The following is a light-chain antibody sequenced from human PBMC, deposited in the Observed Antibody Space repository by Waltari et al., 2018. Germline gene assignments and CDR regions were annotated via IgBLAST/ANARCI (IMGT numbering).Light chain of an antibody. V-gene: IGKV1-13*02. Sequence: AIQLTQSPSSLSASVGDRVTIACRASQDINSDLAWYQQEPGKAPKLLTYYASSLQSGVPSRFSGSGSGTDFTLTISSLQPEDFATYHCQHFKTYPITFGQGTRLEIK. J-gene: IGKJ5*01. CDR1: QDINSD. CDR3: QHFKTYPIT. CDR2: YAS.